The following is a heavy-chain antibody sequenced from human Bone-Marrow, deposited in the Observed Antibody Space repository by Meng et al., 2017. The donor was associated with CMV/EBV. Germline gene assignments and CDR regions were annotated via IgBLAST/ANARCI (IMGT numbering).Heavy chain of an antibody. D-gene: IGHD5-12*01. J-gene: IGHJ4*02. CDR2: SNAGNGNT. CDR3: AASRLRFQPFDY. V-gene: IGHV1-3*02. CDR1: GYTFTSYA. Sequence: SCKASGYTFTSYAMHWVRQAPGQRLEWMGWSNAGNGNTKYSQEFQGRVTITRDTSASTAYMELSSLRSEDMAVYYCAASRLRFQPFDYWGQGTLVTVSS.